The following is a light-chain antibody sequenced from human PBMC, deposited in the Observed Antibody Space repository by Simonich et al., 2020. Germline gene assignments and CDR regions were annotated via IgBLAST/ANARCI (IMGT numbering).Light chain of an antibody. CDR3: SSYTSSSTVV. V-gene: IGLV2-14*01. CDR2: EVR. CDR1: SSDVGGYNY. Sequence: QSALTQPASVSGSPGQSITISCTGTSSDVGGYNYVSWSQQHPGKAPKLLLYEVRKRPAGGTDRFSGSKSGNTASLTVSGLQAEDEADYYCSSYTSSSTVVFGGGTKLTVL. J-gene: IGLJ2*01.